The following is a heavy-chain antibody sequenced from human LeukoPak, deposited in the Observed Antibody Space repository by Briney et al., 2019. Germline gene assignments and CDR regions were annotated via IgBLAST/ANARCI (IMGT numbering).Heavy chain of an antibody. CDR3: ARTYDSSGYYYSYYFDY. CDR1: GYTFSSYE. D-gene: IGHD3-22*01. Sequence: GGSLRLSCAASGYTFSSYEMNWVRQAPGKGLEWVSYISSSGSTIYYADSVKGRFTISRDNAKNSLYLQMNSLRAEDTAVYYCARTYDSSGYYYSYYFDYWGQGTLVTVSS. CDR2: ISSSGSTI. V-gene: IGHV3-48*03. J-gene: IGHJ4*02.